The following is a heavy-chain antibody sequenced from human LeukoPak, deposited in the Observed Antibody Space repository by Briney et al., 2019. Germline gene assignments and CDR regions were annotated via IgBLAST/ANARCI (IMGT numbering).Heavy chain of an antibody. CDR2: INHSGST. V-gene: IGHV4-34*01. J-gene: IGHJ4*02. Sequence: SETLSLTCAVYGGSFSGYYWSWIRQPPGKGLEWIGEINHSGSTNYNPSLKSRVTISVDTSKNQLSLKLSSVTAADTAVYYCARGFYGSGSQFDYWGQGTLATVSS. D-gene: IGHD3-10*01. CDR3: ARGFYGSGSQFDY. CDR1: GGSFSGYY.